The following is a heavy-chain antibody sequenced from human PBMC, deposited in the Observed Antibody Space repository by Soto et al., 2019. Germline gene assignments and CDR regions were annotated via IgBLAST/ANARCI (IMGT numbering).Heavy chain of an antibody. CDR2: INHSGST. J-gene: IGHJ5*02. D-gene: IGHD3-9*01. V-gene: IGHV4-34*01. CDR1: GGSFSGYY. CDR3: ARALLRYFDWSPSSWFDP. Sequence: KPSETLSLTCAVYGGSFSGYYWSWIRQPPGKGLEWIGEINHSGSTNYNPSLKSRVTISVDTSKNQFSLKLSSVTAADTAVYYCARALLRYFDWSPSSWFDPWGQGTLVTVSS.